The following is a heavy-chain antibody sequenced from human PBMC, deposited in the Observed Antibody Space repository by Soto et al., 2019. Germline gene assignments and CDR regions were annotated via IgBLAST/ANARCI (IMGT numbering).Heavy chain of an antibody. CDR2: ISSSSSYI. D-gene: IGHD2-2*01. Sequence: SLRLSCAASGFTFSSYSMNWVRQAPGKGLEWVSSISSSSSYIYYADSVKGRFTISRDNAKNSLYLQMNSLRAEDTAVYYCARDGVVPAANFDYWGQGTLVTVSS. CDR3: ARDGVVPAANFDY. V-gene: IGHV3-21*01. J-gene: IGHJ4*02. CDR1: GFTFSSYS.